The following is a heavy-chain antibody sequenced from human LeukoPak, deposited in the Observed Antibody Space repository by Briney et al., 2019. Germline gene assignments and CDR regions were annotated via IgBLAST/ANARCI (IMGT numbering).Heavy chain of an antibody. J-gene: IGHJ6*02. CDR1: GYTFTSYD. CDR3: AAVAGFYYGMDV. Sequence: ASVKVSCKASGYTFTSYDINWVRQATGQGLEWMGWMNPNSGNTGYAQKFQGRVTMTRNTSISTAYMELSCLRSEDTAVYYCAAVAGFYYGMDVWGQGTTVTVSS. D-gene: IGHD6-19*01. CDR2: MNPNSGNT. V-gene: IGHV1-8*01.